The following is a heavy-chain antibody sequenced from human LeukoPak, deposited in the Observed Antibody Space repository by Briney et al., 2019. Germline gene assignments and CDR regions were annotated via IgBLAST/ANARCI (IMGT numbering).Heavy chain of an antibody. D-gene: IGHD5-12*01. V-gene: IGHV4-59*12. CDR1: GGSISTYY. CDR2: IYYTGST. CDR3: ARENWLNWFDP. J-gene: IGHJ5*02. Sequence: SETLSLTCTVSGGSISTYYWSWIRQPPGKGLEWIGYIYYTGSTNYNPSLKSRVTISVDTSKNQFSLKLSSVTAADTAVYYCARENWLNWFDPWGQGTLVTVSS.